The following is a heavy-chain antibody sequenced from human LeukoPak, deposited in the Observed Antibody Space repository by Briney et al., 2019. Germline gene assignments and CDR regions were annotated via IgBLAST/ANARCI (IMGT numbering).Heavy chain of an antibody. V-gene: IGHV4-59*08. J-gene: IGHJ4*02. D-gene: IGHD6-6*01. CDR2: IYYSGST. Sequence: SETLPLTCTVSGGSISSYYWSWIRQPPGKGLEWIGYIYYSGSTNYNPSLKSRVTISVDTSKNQFSLKLSSVTAADTAVYYCAAFEYSSSSWGQGTLVTVSS. CDR3: AAFEYSSSS. CDR1: GGSISSYY.